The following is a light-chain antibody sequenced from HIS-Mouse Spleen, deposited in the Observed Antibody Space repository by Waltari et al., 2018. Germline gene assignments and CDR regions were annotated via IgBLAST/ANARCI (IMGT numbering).Light chain of an antibody. Sequence: QSALTQPASVSGSPGQSITISCTGTSSDVGGYTYVSWYQQHPGKAPKLMIDEVSNRPSGVSNRFSGSKSGNTASLTISGLQAEDEADYYCSSYTSSSTWVFGGGTKLTVL. V-gene: IGLV2-14*01. CDR2: EVS. CDR1: SSDVGGYTY. CDR3: SSYTSSSTWV. J-gene: IGLJ3*02.